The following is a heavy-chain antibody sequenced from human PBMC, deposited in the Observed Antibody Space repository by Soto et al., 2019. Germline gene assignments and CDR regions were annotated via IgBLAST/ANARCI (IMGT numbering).Heavy chain of an antibody. D-gene: IGHD4-17*01. CDR2: IWYDGSNK. CDR3: SRDGRPTVTTDFVY. CDR1: GFTFSSYG. Sequence: PGGSLRLSCAAFGFTFSSYGMHWVRQAPGKGLEWVAVIWYDGSNKYYADSVKGRFTISRDNSKNTLYLQMNSLRAEDTAVYYCSRDGRPTVTTDFVYWRQGTLVTVSS. J-gene: IGHJ4*02. V-gene: IGHV3-33*01.